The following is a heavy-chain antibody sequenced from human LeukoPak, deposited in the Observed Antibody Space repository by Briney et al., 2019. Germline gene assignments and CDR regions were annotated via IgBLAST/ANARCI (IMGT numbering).Heavy chain of an antibody. J-gene: IGHJ5*02. CDR1: GYTFTGYY. CDR3: ARGASGVYTVTTSWFDP. CDR2: INPNSGGT. V-gene: IGHV1-2*02. D-gene: IGHD4-17*01. Sequence: ASVKVSSKASGYTFTGYYMHWVRQAPGQGREWMGWINPNSGGTNYAQKFQGRVTMTRDTSISTAYMELSRLRSDDTAAYYCARGASGVYTVTTSWFDPWGQGTLVTVSS.